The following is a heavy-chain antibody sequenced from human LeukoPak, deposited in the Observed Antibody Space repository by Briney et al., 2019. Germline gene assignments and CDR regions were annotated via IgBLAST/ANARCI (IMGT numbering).Heavy chain of an antibody. J-gene: IGHJ4*02. Sequence: SETLSLTCTVSGGSISSSSYYWGWIRQPPGKGLEWIGSIYYSGSTYYNPSLKSRVTISVDTSKSQFSLKLSSVTAADTAVYYCAGDTIFADTFFDYWGQGTLVTVSS. V-gene: IGHV4-39*07. CDR1: GGSISSSSYY. D-gene: IGHD3-3*01. CDR2: IYYSGST. CDR3: AGDTIFADTFFDY.